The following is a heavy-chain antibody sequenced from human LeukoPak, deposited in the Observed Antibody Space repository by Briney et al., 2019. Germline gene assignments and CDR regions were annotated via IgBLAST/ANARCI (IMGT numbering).Heavy chain of an antibody. V-gene: IGHV4-59*01. CDR3: ARDRPGGSSLDY. D-gene: IGHD6-13*01. Sequence: SETLSLTCTVSGGCISRDYWSWIRQPPGKGLERIGYIDYAGRTNYNPSLKSRVTISVDTSKNQFSLKLSSVTAADTAVYYCARDRPGGSSLDYWGQGTLVTVSS. CDR2: IDYAGRT. J-gene: IGHJ4*02. CDR1: GGCISRDY.